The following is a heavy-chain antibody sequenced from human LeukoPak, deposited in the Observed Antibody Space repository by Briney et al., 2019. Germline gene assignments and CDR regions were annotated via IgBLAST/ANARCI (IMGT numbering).Heavy chain of an antibody. CDR3: AREVYDSSGYQLKLYAFDI. V-gene: IGHV3-33*01. D-gene: IGHD3-22*01. CDR1: GFTFSSYG. Sequence: PGRSLRLSCAASGFTFSSYGMHWVRQAPGKGLEWVAVIWYDGSNKYYADSVKGRFTISRDNSKNTLYLQMNSLRAEDTAVYYCAREVYDSSGYQLKLYAFDIWGQGTMVTVSS. J-gene: IGHJ3*02. CDR2: IWYDGSNK.